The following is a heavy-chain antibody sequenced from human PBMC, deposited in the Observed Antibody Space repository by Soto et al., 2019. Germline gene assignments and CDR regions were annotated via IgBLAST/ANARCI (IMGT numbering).Heavy chain of an antibody. CDR2: TYYRSKWYN. CDR3: ARVFGTIYYYGMDV. CDR1: GDSVSSNSAA. J-gene: IGHJ6*02. Sequence: QTLSHTCAISGDSVSSNSAAWNWIRQPPSRGLEWLGRTYYRSKWYNDYAVSVRSRITINPDTSKNQFSLQLNSVTPEDTAVYYCARVFGTIYYYGMDVWGQGTTVTVSS. D-gene: IGHD1-7*01. V-gene: IGHV6-1*01.